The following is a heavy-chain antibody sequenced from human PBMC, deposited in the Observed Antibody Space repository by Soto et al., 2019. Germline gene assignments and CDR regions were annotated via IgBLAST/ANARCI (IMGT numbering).Heavy chain of an antibody. J-gene: IGHJ4*02. CDR2: IIPIFGTA. D-gene: IGHD1-26*01. CDR1: GGTFSSYA. Sequence: SVKVSCKASGGTFSSYAISWVRQAPGQGLEWMGGIIPIFGTANYAQKFQGRVTITADESTSTAYMELSSLRSEDTAVYYCARVRVGATPSPVDYWGQGTLVTVSS. V-gene: IGHV1-69*13. CDR3: ARVRVGATPSPVDY.